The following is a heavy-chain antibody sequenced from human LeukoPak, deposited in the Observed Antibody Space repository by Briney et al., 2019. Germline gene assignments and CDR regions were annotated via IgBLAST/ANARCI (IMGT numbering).Heavy chain of an antibody. J-gene: IGHJ1*01. Sequence: WGSLRLSCTASGFTFSSYWMHWVRQAPGKGLVWVSRIDSGGSNTNYADSVKGRVTISRDNAKNTLYLEMNNLRDEDTAVYYCTRDRSYSSDSWGQGTLVTVPS. CDR3: TRDRSYSSDS. D-gene: IGHD2-21*01. CDR2: IDSGGSNT. V-gene: IGHV3-74*01. CDR1: GFTFSSYW.